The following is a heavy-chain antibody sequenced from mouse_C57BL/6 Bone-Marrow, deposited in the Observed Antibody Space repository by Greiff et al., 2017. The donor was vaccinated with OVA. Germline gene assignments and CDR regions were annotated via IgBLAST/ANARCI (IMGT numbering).Heavy chain of an antibody. CDR1: GFTFSSYG. V-gene: IGHV5-6*01. CDR2: ISTGGSYT. J-gene: IGHJ3*01. Sequence: EVMLVESGGDLVKPGGSLKLSCAASGFTFSSYGMSWVRQTPDKRLEWVATISTGGSYTSYPDSVKGRFTLSRDNATNTMYLQMSSLKSEDAAMYYCGRQRDYYDDWGQGTLVTVSA. CDR3: GRQRDYYDD. D-gene: IGHD1-1*01.